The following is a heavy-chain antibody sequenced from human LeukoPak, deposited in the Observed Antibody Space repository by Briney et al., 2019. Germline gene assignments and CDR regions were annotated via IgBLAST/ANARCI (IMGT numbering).Heavy chain of an antibody. V-gene: IGHV4-34*01. CDR2: INHSGST. J-gene: IGHJ6*02. Sequence: PSETLSLTCAVYGGPFSGYYWSWIRQPPGKGLEWIGEINHSGSTNYNPSLKSRVTISVDTSKNQFSLKLSSVIAADTAVYYCARGRVPVAIRYGMDVWGQGTTVTVSS. D-gene: IGHD2-2*01. CDR1: GGPFSGYY. CDR3: ARGRVPVAIRYGMDV.